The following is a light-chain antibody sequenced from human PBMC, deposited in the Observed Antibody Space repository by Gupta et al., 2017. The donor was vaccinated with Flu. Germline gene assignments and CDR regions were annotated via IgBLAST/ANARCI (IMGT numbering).Light chain of an antibody. Sequence: DIQMTQSPSTLSASVGDKVTFTCRASQSISRWLAWYQQKPGRAPKLLIFKTSTLESGVKSRFSGRGSGTEFTRTISSMQPDDFESYDGQHSRTFGQGTKMEI. CDR2: KTS. V-gene: IGKV1-5*03. CDR1: QSISRW. J-gene: IGKJ2*01. CDR3: QHSRT.